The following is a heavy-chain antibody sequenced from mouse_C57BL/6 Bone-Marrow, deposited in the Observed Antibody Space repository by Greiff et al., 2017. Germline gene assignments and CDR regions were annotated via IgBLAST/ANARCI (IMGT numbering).Heavy chain of an antibody. D-gene: IGHD2-13*01. V-gene: IGHV14-4*01. CDR3: TPYGDYDDAIDY. Sequence: VQLQQSGAELVRPGASVTLSCTASGFNIKDDYMNWVKQRPEQGLEWIGWIVPENGDTEYASNFQGKATIRADTSSNTAYLQLSILTSEETAVYYCTPYGDYDDAIDYCDQGPSITVTA. CDR2: IVPENGDT. J-gene: IGHJ4*01. CDR1: GFNIKDDY.